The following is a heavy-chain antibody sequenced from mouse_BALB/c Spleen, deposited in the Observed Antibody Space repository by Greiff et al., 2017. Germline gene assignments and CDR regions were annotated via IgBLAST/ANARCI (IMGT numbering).Heavy chain of an antibody. D-gene: IGHD1-1*01. V-gene: IGHV5-4*02. CDR2: ISDGGSYT. CDR3: ARGLLLDY. J-gene: IGHJ2*01. CDR1: GFTFSDYY. Sequence: EVKLVESGGGLVKPGGSLKLSCAASGFTFSDYYMYWVRQTPEKRLEWVATISDGGSYTYYPDSVKGRFTISRDNAKNNLYLQMSSLKSEDTAMYYCARGLLLDYWGQGTTLTVSS.